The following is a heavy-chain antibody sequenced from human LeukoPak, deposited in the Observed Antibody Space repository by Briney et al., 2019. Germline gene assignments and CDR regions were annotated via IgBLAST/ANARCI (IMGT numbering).Heavy chain of an antibody. CDR2: ISSSGSTI. CDR1: GFTFSSYE. CDR3: ARGRLATVVTFDY. V-gene: IGHV3-48*03. J-gene: IGHJ4*02. D-gene: IGHD4-23*01. Sequence: PGGSLRLSCAASGFTFSSYEMNWVRQAPGKGLEWVSYISSSGSTINYADSLKGRFTISRDNAKNSLYLQMNSLRAEDTAVYYCARGRLATVVTFDYWGQGTLVTVSS.